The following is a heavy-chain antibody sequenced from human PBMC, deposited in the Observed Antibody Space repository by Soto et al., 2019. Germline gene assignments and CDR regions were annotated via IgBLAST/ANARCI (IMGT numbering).Heavy chain of an antibody. CDR1: GFTFSSYA. J-gene: IGHJ4*02. D-gene: IGHD3-22*01. CDR3: ARDSPYYYDSSGYSSPDY. CDR2: ISYDGSNK. Sequence: GGSLRLSCAASGFTFSSYAMHWVRQAPGKGLEWVAVISYDGSNKYYADSVRGRFTISRDNSKNTLYLQMNSLRAEDTAVYYCARDSPYYYDSSGYSSPDYWGQGTLVTVSS. V-gene: IGHV3-30-3*01.